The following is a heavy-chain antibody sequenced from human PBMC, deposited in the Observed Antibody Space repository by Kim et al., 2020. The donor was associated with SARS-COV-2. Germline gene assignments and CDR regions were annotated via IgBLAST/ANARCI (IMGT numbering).Heavy chain of an antibody. V-gene: IGHV2-5*02. CDR1: GFSLSTSGVG. J-gene: IGHJ4*02. D-gene: IGHD1-26*01. CDR2: IYWDDDK. CDR3: VHTHWVRGSSGSYPDY. Sequence: SGPTLVKPTQTLTLTCTFSGFSLSTSGVGVGWIRQPPGKALEWLTLIYWDDDKRYRPSLKSRVTITKDTSKNQVVLTMTNMDPVDTATYYCVHTHWVRGSSGSYPDYWGQGTLVTVSS.